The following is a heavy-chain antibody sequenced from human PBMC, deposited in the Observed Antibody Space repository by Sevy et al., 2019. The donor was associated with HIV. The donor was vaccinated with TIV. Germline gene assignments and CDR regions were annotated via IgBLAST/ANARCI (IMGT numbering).Heavy chain of an antibody. CDR2: IYYSGST. D-gene: IGHD2-21*01. Sequence: SETLSLTCTVSGGSISSYYWSWIRQPPGKGLEWIGYIYYSGSTNYNPSLKSRVTISVDTSKNQFSLKLSSVTAADTAVYYCARDIRRDYSYRMDVWGQGTTVTVSS. CDR3: ARDIRRDYSYRMDV. CDR1: GGSISSYY. J-gene: IGHJ6*02. V-gene: IGHV4-59*01.